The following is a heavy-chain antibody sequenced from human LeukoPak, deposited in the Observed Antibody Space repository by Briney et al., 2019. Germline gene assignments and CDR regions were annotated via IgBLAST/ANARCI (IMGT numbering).Heavy chain of an antibody. Sequence: SVKVSCKASGGTFSSYAISWVRQAPGQGLEWMGGIIPIFGTANYAQKFQGRVTMTRDTSISTAYMELSRLRSDDTAVYYCAREIGGSADYWGQGTLVTVSS. J-gene: IGHJ4*02. V-gene: IGHV1-69*05. D-gene: IGHD3-10*01. CDR3: AREIGGSADY. CDR2: IIPIFGTA. CDR1: GGTFSSYA.